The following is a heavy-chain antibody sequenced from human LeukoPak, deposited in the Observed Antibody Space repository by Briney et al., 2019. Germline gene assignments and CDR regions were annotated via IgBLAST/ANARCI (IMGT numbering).Heavy chain of an antibody. D-gene: IGHD3-22*01. CDR2: INPSGGT. CDR1: GGSFSDYS. Sequence: PSETLSLTCAVYGGSFSDYSWSWIRQPPGKALEWIGEINPSGGTNHNPSLMSRVTISVDTSKNQFSLKLSSVTAADTAVYYCARHRYYYDFDYWGQGTLVTVSS. J-gene: IGHJ4*02. CDR3: ARHRYYYDFDY. V-gene: IGHV4-34*01.